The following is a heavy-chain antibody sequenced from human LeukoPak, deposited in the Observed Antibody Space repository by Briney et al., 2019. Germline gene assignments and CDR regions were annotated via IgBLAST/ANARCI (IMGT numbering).Heavy chain of an antibody. CDR1: GGSISSSSYY. J-gene: IGHJ4*02. D-gene: IGHD3-10*01. V-gene: IGHV4-39*01. Sequence: SETLSLTCTVSGGSISSSSYYWGWIRQPPGKGLEWIGSIYYSGSTYYNPSLKSRVTISVDTSKNQFSLKLSSVTAADTAVYYCAADGGSSVDYWGQGTLVTVSS. CDR2: IYYSGST. CDR3: AADGGSSVDY.